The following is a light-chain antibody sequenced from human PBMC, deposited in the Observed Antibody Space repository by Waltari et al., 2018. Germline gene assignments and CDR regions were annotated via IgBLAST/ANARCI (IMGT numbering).Light chain of an antibody. J-gene: IGLJ3*02. V-gene: IGLV1-40*01. CDR2: GTH. CDR3: QSFDSNVRGGVV. Sequence: QSILTQPTSVSGAPGQRVTISCTGSSSNIGAGHDVHWYQAFPGTAPKLLIYGTHKRPSGVPDRFSGSKSGSSASRAINGLQAEDEADYYCQSFDSNVRGGVVFGGGTKVTVL. CDR1: SSNIGAGHD.